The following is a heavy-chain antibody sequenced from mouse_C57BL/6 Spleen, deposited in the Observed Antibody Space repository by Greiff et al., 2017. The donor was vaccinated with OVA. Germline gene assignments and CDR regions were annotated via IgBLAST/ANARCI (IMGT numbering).Heavy chain of an antibody. V-gene: IGHV1-64*01. D-gene: IGHD2-2*01. CDR3: ARYGYDVFYYFDY. J-gene: IGHJ2*01. CDR1: GYTFTSYW. CDR2: IHPNSGST. Sequence: QVQLQQPGAELVKPGASVKLSCKASGYTFTSYWMHWVKQRPGQGLEWIGMIHPNSGSTNYNEKFKSKATLTVDQSSSTAYMQLSSLTSEDSAVYYCARYGYDVFYYFDYWGKGTTLTVSS.